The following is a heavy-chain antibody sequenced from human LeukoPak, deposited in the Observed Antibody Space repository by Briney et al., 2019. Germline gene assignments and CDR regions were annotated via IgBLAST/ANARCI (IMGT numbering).Heavy chain of an antibody. CDR2: INWNGGST. Sequence: GGSLRLSCAASGFTFDDYGMSWVRQAPGKGLEWVSGINWNGGSTGYADSVKGRFTISRDNAKNSLYLQMNSLRAEDTALYYCARCPSFIPGTTGALDIWGQGPMVTVSS. CDR3: ARCPSFIPGTTGALDI. D-gene: IGHD1-7*01. CDR1: GFTFDDYG. V-gene: IGHV3-20*04. J-gene: IGHJ3*02.